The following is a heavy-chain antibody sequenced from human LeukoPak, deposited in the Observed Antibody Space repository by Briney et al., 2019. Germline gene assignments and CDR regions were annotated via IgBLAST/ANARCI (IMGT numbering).Heavy chain of an antibody. CDR2: ISGSGGST. D-gene: IGHD1-26*01. CDR1: GFTFSSYA. J-gene: IGHJ4*02. V-gene: IGHV3-23*01. CDR3: ARDLGGSYYDY. Sequence: PGGSLRLSCAASGFTFSSYAMSWVRQAPGKGLEWVSGISGSGGSTYYADPVKGRFTISRDNSKNTLYLQMNSLRAEDTAVYYCARDLGGSYYDYWGQGTLVTVSS.